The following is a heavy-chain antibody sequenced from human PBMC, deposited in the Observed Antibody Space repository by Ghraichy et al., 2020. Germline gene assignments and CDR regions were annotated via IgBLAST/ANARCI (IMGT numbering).Heavy chain of an antibody. V-gene: IGHV3-7*01. CDR1: GFTFSSYW. Sequence: GALRLSCEASGFTFSSYWMSWVRQAPGKGLEWVANIKPDGSEKHSVDSVEGRFTIYRDNAKNSLYLQMNSLRAEDTAVYYCAREKKGTVAVFDIWGQGTMVTVSS. CDR3: AREKKGTVAVFDI. D-gene: IGHD3-10*01. CDR2: IKPDGSEK. J-gene: IGHJ3*02.